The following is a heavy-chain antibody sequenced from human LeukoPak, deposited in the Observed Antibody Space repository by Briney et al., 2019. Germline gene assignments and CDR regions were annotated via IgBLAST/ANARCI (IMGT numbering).Heavy chain of an antibody. CDR2: MSGIGGST. D-gene: IGHD3-22*01. CDR1: GFTFSIYG. V-gene: IGHV3-23*01. J-gene: IGHJ2*01. CDR3: AKDGYYDCSAYYYVRYCDL. Sequence: QPGGTLRLSCAASGFTFSIYGMSWVRQAPGGGLEWVSAMSGIGGSTYYADSVKGRFTISRDNSKNTLYLQMNSLRAEDTAVYYCAKDGYYDCSAYYYVRYCDLWGRGTLVTVSS.